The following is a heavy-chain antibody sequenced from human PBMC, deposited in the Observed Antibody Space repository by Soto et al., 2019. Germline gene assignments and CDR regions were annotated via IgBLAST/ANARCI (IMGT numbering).Heavy chain of an antibody. D-gene: IGHD3-3*01. Sequence: QVQLVQSGAAVKKPGSSVNVSCKTSGGTFGNSAVTWVRQAPGQGLEWMGGIVPMFGTATYAQKFQGRLTITADKSTNTAYMELSSLTSDHTAVYYCARDGDPRYAFWSVTLGGRWFDPWGQRTLVTVSS. V-gene: IGHV1-69*14. CDR1: GGTFGNSA. CDR2: IVPMFGTA. J-gene: IGHJ5*02. CDR3: ARDGDPRYAFWSVTLGGRWFDP.